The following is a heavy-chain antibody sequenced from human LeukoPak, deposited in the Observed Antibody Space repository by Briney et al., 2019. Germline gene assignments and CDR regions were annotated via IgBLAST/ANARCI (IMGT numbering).Heavy chain of an antibody. V-gene: IGHV1-3*01. J-gene: IGHJ4*02. CDR2: INAGNGNT. D-gene: IGHD3-22*01. CDR1: GYTFTSYA. CDR3: ARGRDSSGYYVDY. Sequence: GASVKVSCKASGYTFTSYAMHWVRQAPGQRLEWMGWINAGNGNTKYSQKFQGRVTITRDTSASTAYMELSSLRSDDTAVYYCARGRDSSGYYVDYWGQGTLVTVSS.